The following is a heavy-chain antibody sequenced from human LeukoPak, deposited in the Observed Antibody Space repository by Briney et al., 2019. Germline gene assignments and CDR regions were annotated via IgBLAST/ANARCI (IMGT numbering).Heavy chain of an antibody. D-gene: IGHD3-16*02. Sequence: GESLKISCKGSGYSFTSYWIGWVRQMPGKGLEWMGIIYPGDSDTRYSPSFQGQVTISADKSISTAYLQWSSLKASDTAMYYCARRSTTYYDYVWGSYRPPIYFDYWGQGTLVTVSS. CDR3: ARRSTTYYDYVWGSYRPPIYFDY. CDR2: IYPGDSDT. J-gene: IGHJ4*02. CDR1: GYSFTSYW. V-gene: IGHV5-51*01.